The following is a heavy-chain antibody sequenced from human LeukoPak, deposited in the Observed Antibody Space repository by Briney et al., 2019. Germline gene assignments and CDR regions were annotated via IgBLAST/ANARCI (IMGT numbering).Heavy chain of an antibody. CDR3: ARGPYDILTGSNWFDP. CDR1: GGSISSGGYY. J-gene: IGHJ5*02. V-gene: IGHV4-31*03. Sequence: SQTLSLTCTVSGGSISSGGYYWSWIRQHPGKGLEWIGYIYYSGSTYYNPSLKSRVTISVDTSKNQFSLKLSSVTAADTAVYYCARGPYDILTGSNWFDPWGQGTLATVSS. CDR2: IYYSGST. D-gene: IGHD3-9*01.